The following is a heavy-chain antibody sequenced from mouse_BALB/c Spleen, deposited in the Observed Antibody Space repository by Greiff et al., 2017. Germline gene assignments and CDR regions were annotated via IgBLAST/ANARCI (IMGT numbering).Heavy chain of an antibody. D-gene: IGHD1-1*01. CDR3: ASDPYCYGSSYNAMDY. Sequence: QVHVKQSGAELAKPGASVKMSCKASGYTFTSYWMHWVKQRPGQGLEWIGYINPSTGYTEYNQKFKGKATLTVDKSSSTAYMQLSSLTSEDSAVYYCASDPYCYGSSYNAMDYWGQGTSVTVSS. CDR2: INPSTGYT. V-gene: IGHV1-7*01. J-gene: IGHJ4*01. CDR1: GYTFTSYW.